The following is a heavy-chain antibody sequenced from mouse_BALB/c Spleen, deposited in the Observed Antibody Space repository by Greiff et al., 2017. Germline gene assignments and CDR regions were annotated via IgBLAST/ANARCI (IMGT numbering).Heavy chain of an antibody. V-gene: IGHV14-1*02. J-gene: IGHJ3*01. CDR2: IDPENGNT. Sequence: EVKLQESGAELVRPGALVKLSCKASGFNIKDYYMHWVKQRPEQGLEWIGWIDPENGNTIYDPKFQGKASITADTSSNTAYLQLSSLTSEDTAVYYCASLYDYDPAWFAYWGQGTLVTVSA. D-gene: IGHD2-4*01. CDR3: ASLYDYDPAWFAY. CDR1: GFNIKDYY.